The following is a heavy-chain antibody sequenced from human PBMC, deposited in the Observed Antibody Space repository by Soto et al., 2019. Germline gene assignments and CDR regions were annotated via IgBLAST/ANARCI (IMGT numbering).Heavy chain of an antibody. CDR1: GDSFSSSNW. V-gene: IGHV4-4*02. Sequence: QVQLQESGPRLVKPSGTLSLTCGVSGDSFSSSNWWTWVRQSPGKGLEGIGDILHTGSTDYSPSLRSRVTLSIVASKKEFYLTLTSVTATDTAIYYCARSPRRVDGKWYLDYWGQGALVTVSS. J-gene: IGHJ4*02. CDR3: ARSPRRVDGKWYLDY. D-gene: IGHD2-15*01. CDR2: ILHTGST.